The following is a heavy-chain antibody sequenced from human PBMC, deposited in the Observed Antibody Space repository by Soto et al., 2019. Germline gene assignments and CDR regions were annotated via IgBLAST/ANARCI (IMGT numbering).Heavy chain of an antibody. D-gene: IGHD5-12*01. CDR2: IYYSGST. V-gene: IGHV4-39*01. CDR1: GGSISSSSYY. J-gene: IGHJ4*02. CDR3: LTSGSGYDPFRFDY. Sequence: QLQLQESGPGLVKPSETLSLTCTVSGGSISSSSYYWGWIRQPPGKGLEWIGSIYYSGSTYYNPSLKSRVTISVDTSKNQFSLKLSSVTAADTAVYYCLTSGSGYDPFRFDYWGQGTLVTVSS.